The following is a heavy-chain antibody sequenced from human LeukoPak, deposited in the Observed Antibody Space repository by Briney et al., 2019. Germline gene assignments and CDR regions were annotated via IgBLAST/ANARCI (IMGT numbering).Heavy chain of an antibody. Sequence: SSETLSLTCSVSGVSISSGSNYWGWIRQPPGKTPEWIGSIYSSGSTYYTPSLKSRVIILLDTAKNHFSLKLSSVTAADTAVYYCARPDDGAFDFWGQGTMVTVST. CDR3: ARPDDGAFDF. V-gene: IGHV4-39*01. D-gene: IGHD5-24*01. J-gene: IGHJ3*01. CDR1: GVSISSGSNY. CDR2: IYSSGST.